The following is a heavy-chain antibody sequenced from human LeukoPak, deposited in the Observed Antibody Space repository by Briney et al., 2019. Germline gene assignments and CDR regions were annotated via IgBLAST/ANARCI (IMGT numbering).Heavy chain of an antibody. Sequence: ASVKVSCKASGYSFADYYMHWVRQAPGQGLEWMGWINPNSGGTNYAQKFQGRVTMTRDTSISTAYMELSRLRSDDTAVYYCARGGGGAAAGIPGDYYYYMDVWGKGTTVTISS. CDR3: ARGGGGAAAGIPGDYYYYMDV. J-gene: IGHJ6*03. CDR2: INPNSGGT. D-gene: IGHD6-13*01. V-gene: IGHV1-2*02. CDR1: GYSFADYY.